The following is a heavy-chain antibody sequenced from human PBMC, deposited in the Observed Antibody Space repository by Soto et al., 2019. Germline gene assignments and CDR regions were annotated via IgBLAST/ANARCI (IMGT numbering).Heavy chain of an antibody. V-gene: IGHV3-11*01. CDR1: GFTFNDYY. CDR2: ISGSGNTK. D-gene: IGHD2-2*01. CDR3: ARGVLPGARGDAFDL. Sequence: QEQLVESGGGLVKPGGSLRLSCAGSGFTFNDYYMSWIRQAPGKGLEWVAYISGSGNTKYYADSVKGRFTISRDNAKNSRYLQVISLRAGDKAVYYCARGVLPGARGDAFDLWGPGTMVTVSS. J-gene: IGHJ3*01.